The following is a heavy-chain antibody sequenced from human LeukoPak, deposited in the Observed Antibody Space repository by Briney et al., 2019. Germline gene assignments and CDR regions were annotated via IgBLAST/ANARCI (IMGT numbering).Heavy chain of an antibody. D-gene: IGHD2-21*01. CDR1: GGSISSGDYY. CDR3: ASFYQAYYFDY. V-gene: IGHV4-30-4*01. Sequence: PSETLSFTCTVSGGSISSGDYYWSWIRQAPGKGLEWIGYIYYSGSTYYNPSLKSRVTISVDTSKNQFSLKLSSVTAADTAVYYCASFYQAYYFDYWGQGTLVTVSS. CDR2: IYYSGST. J-gene: IGHJ4*02.